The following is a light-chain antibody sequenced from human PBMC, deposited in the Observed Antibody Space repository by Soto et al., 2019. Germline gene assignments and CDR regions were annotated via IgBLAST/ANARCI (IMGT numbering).Light chain of an antibody. CDR3: QQATNFPLS. CDR2: AAS. J-gene: IGKJ4*01. Sequence: DIQMTQSPSSVSASVGDRVTITCRASQDIRSWLAWYQQKPGKASKLLIYAASTLQSGVPSRFSGSGSGTDFTLTISSLQPEDFATYYCQQATNFPLSFGGGTKVEI. CDR1: QDIRSW. V-gene: IGKV1D-12*01.